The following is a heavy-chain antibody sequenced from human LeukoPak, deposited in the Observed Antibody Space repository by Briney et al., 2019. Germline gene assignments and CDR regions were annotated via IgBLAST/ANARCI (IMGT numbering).Heavy chain of an antibody. CDR3: ARGPSPYCGDDCYLN. J-gene: IGHJ4*02. V-gene: IGHV3-74*01. CDR2: INSDGNSK. D-gene: IGHD2-21*02. CDR1: GFTFSSYW. Sequence: GGSLRLSCAASGFTFSSYWMHWVRQAPGKGLVWVSRINSDGNSKTYADSVRGRFTISRDNAKNTLYLQMNSLRAEDTAVYYCARGPSPYCGDDCYLNWGQGTLVTVSS.